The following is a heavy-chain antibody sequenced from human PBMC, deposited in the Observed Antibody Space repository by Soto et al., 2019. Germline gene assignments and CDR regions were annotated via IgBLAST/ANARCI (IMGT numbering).Heavy chain of an antibody. CDR1: GGSVSSGSYY. CDR2: IYYSGST. V-gene: IGHV4-61*01. Sequence: SETLSLTCTVSGGSVSSGSYYWSWIRQPPGKGLEWIGYIYYSGSTNYNPSLKSRVTISVDTSKNQFSLKLSSVTAADTAVYYCARVYQGIAVAGPFDYWGQGTLVTVSS. D-gene: IGHD6-19*01. CDR3: ARVYQGIAVAGPFDY. J-gene: IGHJ4*02.